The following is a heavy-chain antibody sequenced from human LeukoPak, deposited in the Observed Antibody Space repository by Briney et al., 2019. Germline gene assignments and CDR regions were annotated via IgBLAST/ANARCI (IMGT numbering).Heavy chain of an antibody. D-gene: IGHD3-10*01. CDR2: ISGIGRST. CDR3: AKGRWFGVKDIDY. J-gene: IGHJ4*02. V-gene: IGHV3-23*01. CDR1: GFTFSSYA. Sequence: QAGGSLRLSCAASGFTFSSYAMSWVRQAPGKGLGWVSAISGIGRSTYYADSLKGRFTISRDNSKNTLYLQMNSLRAEDTAVYYCAKGRWFGVKDIDYWGQGTLVTVSS.